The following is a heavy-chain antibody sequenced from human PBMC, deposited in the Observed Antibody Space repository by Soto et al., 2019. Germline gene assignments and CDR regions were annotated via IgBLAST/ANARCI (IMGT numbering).Heavy chain of an antibody. CDR1: GYTFTSYD. J-gene: IGHJ6*03. CDR2: MNPNSGNT. V-gene: IGHV1-8*01. CDR3: ARGSPYYDFWSGYFSPYYMDG. D-gene: IGHD3-3*01. Sequence: ASVKVSCKASGYTFTSYDINWVRQATGQGLEWMGWMNPNSGNTGYAQKFQGRVTMTRNTSISTAYMELSSLRSEDTAVYYCARGSPYYDFWSGYFSPYYMDGWGKGTTVTVSS.